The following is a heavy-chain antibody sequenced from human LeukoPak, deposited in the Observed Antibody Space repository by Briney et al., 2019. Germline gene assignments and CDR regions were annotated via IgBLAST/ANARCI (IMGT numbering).Heavy chain of an antibody. CDR3: ARDSSPYYYYYGMDV. V-gene: IGHV3-33*01. Sequence: GGSLRFSGAGSGFTFSSYGMHWVRQAPGKGLEWVAVIWYDGSNKYYADSVKGRFTISRDNSKNTLYLQMNSLRAEDTAVYYCARDSSPYYYYYGMDVWGQGTTVTVSS. CDR2: IWYDGSNK. J-gene: IGHJ6*02. CDR1: GFTFSSYG.